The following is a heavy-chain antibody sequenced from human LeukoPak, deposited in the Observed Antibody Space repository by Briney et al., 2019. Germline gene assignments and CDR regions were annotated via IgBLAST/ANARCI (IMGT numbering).Heavy chain of an antibody. CDR2: ISNSGGTT. CDR3: AKVLGSTWRSGMDV. D-gene: IGHD6-13*01. J-gene: IGHJ6*02. V-gene: IGHV3-23*01. CDR1: GFIVSNNY. Sequence: GGSLRLSCAASGFIVSNNYMSWVRQAPGKGLEWVSVISNSGGTTYFADSVKGRFTISRDNSKNTVYLQMNSLSAEDTAVYYCAKVLGSTWRSGMDVWGQGTTVTVSS.